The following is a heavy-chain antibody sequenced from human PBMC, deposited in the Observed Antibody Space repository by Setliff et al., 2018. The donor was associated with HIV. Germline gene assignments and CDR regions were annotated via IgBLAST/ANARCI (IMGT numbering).Heavy chain of an antibody. V-gene: IGHV1-18*01. Sequence: ASVKVSCKASGYTFSSYGISWVRQAPGQGLEWMGWISGYKGNTKYVQKLQGRVTMTTDTSTRTVYMELRSLRHDDTAEYFCARVPYRSAWFSGGHDAFDVWGQGTMVTVSS. CDR2: ISGYKGNT. CDR1: GYTFSSYG. J-gene: IGHJ3*01. CDR3: ARVPYRSAWFSGGHDAFDV. D-gene: IGHD6-19*01.